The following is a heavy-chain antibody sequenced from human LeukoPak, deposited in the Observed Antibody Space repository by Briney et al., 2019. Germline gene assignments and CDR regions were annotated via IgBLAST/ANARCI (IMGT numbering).Heavy chain of an antibody. CDR1: GGSFSGYY. Sequence: SETLSLTCAVYGGSFSGYYWTWIRQSPGMGLEWVGEIIHNGRTNYNPSLTSRVTISVDTSKNQFSLELSSVTAADTAVYYCARGVLVTVYAAFDYWGQGTLVTVSS. V-gene: IGHV4-34*01. CDR3: ARGVLVTVYAAFDY. CDR2: IIHNGRT. J-gene: IGHJ4*02. D-gene: IGHD2-8*01.